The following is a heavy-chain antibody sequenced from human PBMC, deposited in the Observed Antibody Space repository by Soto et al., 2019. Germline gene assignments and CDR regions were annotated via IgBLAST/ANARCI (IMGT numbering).Heavy chain of an antibody. CDR1: GGSIGGYY. Sequence: QVQLQESGPGLVQPSETLSLTCTVSGGSIGGYYWGWIRQPPGKGLEWIGYIYYSGSSKYNPSLRREVAWQEAPSKNHSSRNWSLVPVADTAEIYWARFRERWQIFDGFNPFDQGGQGPLV. V-gene: IGHV4-59*01. CDR2: IYYSGSS. D-gene: IGHD3-9*01. CDR3: ARFRERWQIFDGFNPFDQ. J-gene: IGHJ4*02.